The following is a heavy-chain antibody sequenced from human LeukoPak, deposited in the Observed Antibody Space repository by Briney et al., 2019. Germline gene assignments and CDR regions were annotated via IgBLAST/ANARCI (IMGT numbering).Heavy chain of an antibody. D-gene: IGHD2-15*01. V-gene: IGHV1-46*01. CDR2: INPSGGST. CDR1: GYTFTSYY. Sequence: VASVKVSCKASGYTFTSYYMHWVRQAPGQGLKRMGIINPSGGSTSYAQKFQGRVTMTRDTSTSTVYMELSSLRSEDTAVYYCASSAPKVDAFDIWGQGTMVTVSS. CDR3: ASSAPKVDAFDI. J-gene: IGHJ3*02.